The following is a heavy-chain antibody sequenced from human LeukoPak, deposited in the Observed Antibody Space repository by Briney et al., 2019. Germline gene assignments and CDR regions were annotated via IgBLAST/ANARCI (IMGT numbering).Heavy chain of an antibody. J-gene: IGHJ4*02. CDR1: GGSISSHY. D-gene: IGHD4-23*01. V-gene: IGHV4-59*11. CDR2: IYYSGST. Sequence: SETLSLTCTVSGGSISSHYWSWIRQPPGKGLEWIGYIYYSGSTNYNPSLKSRVTISVDTSKNQFSLKLSSVTAADTAVYYCAREGGWDVVTTNYFDYWGQGTLVTVSS. CDR3: AREGGWDVVTTNYFDY.